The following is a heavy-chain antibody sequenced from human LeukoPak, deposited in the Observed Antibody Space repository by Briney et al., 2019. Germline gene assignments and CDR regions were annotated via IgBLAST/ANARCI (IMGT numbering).Heavy chain of an antibody. J-gene: IGHJ4*02. CDR3: AKDRGIISDY. D-gene: IGHD3-10*01. Sequence: GGSLRLSCAASGFTFSSYGMHWVRQAPGKGLEWVSAISGSGDSTYYADSVKGRFTISRDNSKNTLYLQMNSLRVEDTAVYYCAKDRGIISDYWGQGTLVTVSS. CDR1: GFTFSSYG. CDR2: ISGSGDST. V-gene: IGHV3-23*01.